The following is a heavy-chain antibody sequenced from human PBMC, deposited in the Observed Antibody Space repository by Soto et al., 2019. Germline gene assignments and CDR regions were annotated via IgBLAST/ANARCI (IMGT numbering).Heavy chain of an antibody. CDR3: ARLAVDVPE. Sequence: QPVQSGAEVKKPGASVRVSCKTSGPTFIAYYIHWVRQAPGQGLEWMGWIDPKSGGTTYEQKFLGRVTMTRDTFINTAYRNLNRLTSDDPAVYYCARLAVDVPEWGQGALITVSS. J-gene: IGHJ4*02. V-gene: IGHV1-2*02. CDR1: GPTFIAYY. D-gene: IGHD6-6*01. CDR2: IDPKSGGT.